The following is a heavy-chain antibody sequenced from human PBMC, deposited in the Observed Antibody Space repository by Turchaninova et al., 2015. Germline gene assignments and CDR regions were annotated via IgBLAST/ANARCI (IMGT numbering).Heavy chain of an antibody. J-gene: IGHJ2*01. V-gene: IGHV4-59*01. CDR2: IYYSGST. CDR1: GGSISVYY. D-gene: IGHD2-21*02. Sequence: QVQLPESGPGLATPSETLSLPCTVSGGSISVYYWSGIRQPPGKGLEWIGYIYYSGSTNYNPSLKSRVTISVDTSKNQFSLKLSSVTAADTAVYYCASAVTPLNWYFDLWGRGTLVTVSS. CDR3: ASAVTPLNWYFDL.